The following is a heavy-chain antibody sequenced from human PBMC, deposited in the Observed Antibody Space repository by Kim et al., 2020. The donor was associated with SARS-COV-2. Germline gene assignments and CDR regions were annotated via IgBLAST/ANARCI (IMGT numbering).Heavy chain of an antibody. J-gene: IGHJ3*02. CDR2: IIPIFGTA. CDR3: ASPPQGDNDAFDI. CDR1: GGTFSSYA. Sequence: SVKVSCKASGGTFSSYAISWVRQAPGQGLEWMGGIIPIFGTANYAQKFQGRVTITADESTSTAYMELSSLRSEDTAVYYCASPPQGDNDAFDIWGQGTMVTVSS. V-gene: IGHV1-69*13. D-gene: IGHD2-21*02.